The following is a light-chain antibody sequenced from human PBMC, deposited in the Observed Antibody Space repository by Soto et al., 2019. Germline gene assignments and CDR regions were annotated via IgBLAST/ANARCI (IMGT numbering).Light chain of an antibody. J-gene: IGLJ2*01. CDR3: AAWDDSLSRVV. V-gene: IGLV1-47*01. CDR1: SSNIGSNY. Sequence: QSVLTQPPSASGTPGQRVTISCSGSSSNIGSNYVYWYQQLPGTAPKLLIYRNNQRPSGVPDRFSGSKSGPSASLAISGLRSEDEADYYCAAWDDSLSRVVFGGGTQLTVL. CDR2: RNN.